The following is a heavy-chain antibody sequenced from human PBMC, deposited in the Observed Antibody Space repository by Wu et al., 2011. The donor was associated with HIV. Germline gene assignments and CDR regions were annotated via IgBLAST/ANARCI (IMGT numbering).Heavy chain of an antibody. J-gene: IGHJ4*02. CDR2: INPNSGGT. CDR1: GYTFSDYY. V-gene: IGHV1-2*02. Sequence: QVQLVQSGAEVKKPGASVKVSCKASGYTFSDYYMHWVRQAPGQGLEWMGWINPNSGGTDFAPKFQGRLTLTRDASFTTVYMELSRLSSDDTAFYYCARASVSQHLGYFWGQGTLVTVSS. CDR3: ARASVSQHLGYF. D-gene: IGHD6-13*01.